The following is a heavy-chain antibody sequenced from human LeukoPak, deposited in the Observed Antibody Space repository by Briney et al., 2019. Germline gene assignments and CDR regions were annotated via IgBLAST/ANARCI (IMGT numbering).Heavy chain of an antibody. Sequence: PSETLSLTCTVSGGSISSYSWSWIRQPPGKGMEWIGYIYYSGSTNYNPSLKSRVTISVDTSKNQSSLKLSSVTAADTAVYYCARVLGGYSYGPFDYWGQGTLATVSS. J-gene: IGHJ4*02. V-gene: IGHV4-59*08. D-gene: IGHD5-18*01. CDR3: ARVLGGYSYGPFDY. CDR2: IYYSGST. CDR1: GGSISSYS.